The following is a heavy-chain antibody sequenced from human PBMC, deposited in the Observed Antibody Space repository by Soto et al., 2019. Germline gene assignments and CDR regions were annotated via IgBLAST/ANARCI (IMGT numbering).Heavy chain of an antibody. Sequence: QITLKESGPTLVKPTQTLTLTCTFSGFSLSTSGVGVGWIRQPPGKALEWLALIYWDDDKRYSPSLKSRLTITKDTSKNQVVLTVTNMDPVDTATYYWAHRGGWSGYQHYYGMDVWGQGTTVTVSS. D-gene: IGHD3-3*01. J-gene: IGHJ6*02. CDR3: AHRGGWSGYQHYYGMDV. CDR1: GFSLSTSGVG. V-gene: IGHV2-5*02. CDR2: IYWDDDK.